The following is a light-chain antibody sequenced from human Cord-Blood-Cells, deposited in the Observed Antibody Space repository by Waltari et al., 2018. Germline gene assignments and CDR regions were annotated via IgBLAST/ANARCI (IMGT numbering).Light chain of an antibody. V-gene: IGLV2-14*01. CDR1: SSDVRGYNY. CDR2: DVS. CDR3: SSYTSSSTWV. Sequence: QSALTQPASVSGSPGQSITISCTGTSSDVRGYNYLPWYQQHPGKAPKLMIYDVSKRPSGVSNRFSGSKSGNTASLTISGLQAEDEADYYCSSYTSSSTWVFGGGTKLTVL. J-gene: IGLJ3*02.